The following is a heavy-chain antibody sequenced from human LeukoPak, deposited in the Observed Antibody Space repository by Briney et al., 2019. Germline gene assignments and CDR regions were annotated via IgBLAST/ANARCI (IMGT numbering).Heavy chain of an antibody. J-gene: IGHJ3*02. V-gene: IGHV3-15*01. CDR2: IKSKTDGGTT. CDR3: TRRLRYFDWLYPDDAFDI. D-gene: IGHD3-9*01. CDR1: GFTFSNAW. Sequence: GGSLRLSCAASGFTFSNAWMSWVRQAPGKGLEWVSRIKSKTDGGTTDYAAPVKGRFTISRDDSKNTLYLQMNSLKTEDTAVYYCTRRLRYFDWLYPDDAFDIWGQGTMVTVSS.